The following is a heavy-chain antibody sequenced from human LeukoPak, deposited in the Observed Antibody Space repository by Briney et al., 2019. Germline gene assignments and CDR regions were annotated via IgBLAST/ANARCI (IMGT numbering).Heavy chain of an antibody. Sequence: GGSLRLSCAASGFTFSSYSMNWVRQAPGKGLEWVSYISSSSSTIYYADSVKGRFTISRDNSKNTLYLQMNSLRAEDTAVYYCAKDRKNVVSIAVAGNFDYWGQGTLVTVSS. CDR3: AKDRKNVVSIAVAGNFDY. V-gene: IGHV3-48*01. CDR2: ISSSSSTI. J-gene: IGHJ4*02. CDR1: GFTFSSYS. D-gene: IGHD6-19*01.